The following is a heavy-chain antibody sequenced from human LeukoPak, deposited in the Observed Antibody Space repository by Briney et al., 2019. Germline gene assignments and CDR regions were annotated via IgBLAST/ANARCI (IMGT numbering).Heavy chain of an antibody. CDR1: GFTFSSHA. J-gene: IGHJ4*02. D-gene: IGHD5-24*01. Sequence: GGSLRLSCSASGFTFSSHAMHWVRQAPGKGLEYVSGISSNGGSTYYPDSVKGRFTISRDNSKNTLYLQMSSLRAEDTAVYYCVKDWVATIVAPRHVDNWGQGTLVTVSS. V-gene: IGHV3-64D*09. CDR2: ISSNGGST. CDR3: VKDWVATIVAPRHVDN.